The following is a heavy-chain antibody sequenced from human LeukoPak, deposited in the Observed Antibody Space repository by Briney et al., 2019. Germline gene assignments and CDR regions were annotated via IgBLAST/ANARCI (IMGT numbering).Heavy chain of an antibody. Sequence: GRSLRLSCAASGFTFSSYAMHWGRQAPGKGLEWVAVISYDGSNKYYADSVKGRFTISRDNSKNTLYLQMNSLRAEDTAVYYCAKEGSGGESGYDFLRYFDYWGQGTLVTVSS. CDR2: ISYDGSNK. CDR1: GFTFSSYA. V-gene: IGHV3-30*04. CDR3: AKEGSGGESGYDFLRYFDY. D-gene: IGHD5-12*01. J-gene: IGHJ4*02.